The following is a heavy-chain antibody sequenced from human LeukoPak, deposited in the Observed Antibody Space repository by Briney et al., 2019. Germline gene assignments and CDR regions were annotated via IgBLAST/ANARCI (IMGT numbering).Heavy chain of an antibody. J-gene: IGHJ4*02. V-gene: IGHV3-23*01. CDR3: AKGRIGSYAYDY. CDR2: ISSSGDNT. Sequence: GGSLRLSCAASGFTLRNYAMSWVRQAPGKGLEWVSTISSSGDNTHYADSVRGRFTASRDSSENTLYLQMNSLRAEDTATYYCAKGRIGSYAYDYRGQGTLVTVSA. D-gene: IGHD1-26*01. CDR1: GFTLRNYA.